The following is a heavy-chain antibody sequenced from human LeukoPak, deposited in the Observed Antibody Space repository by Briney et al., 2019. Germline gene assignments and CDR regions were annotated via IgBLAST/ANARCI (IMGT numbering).Heavy chain of an antibody. CDR3: ARWKPGFRALDI. D-gene: IGHD1-1*01. Sequence: PSETLSLTCTVSGGSIINSSYYWGWIRQAPGKGLEWIGSIYYSGSTYYNPSLKSRVTISVDTSKNQFSLKLSSVTAADTAVYYCARWKPGFRALDIWGQGSMVTVSS. V-gene: IGHV4-39*07. CDR2: IYYSGST. J-gene: IGHJ3*02. CDR1: GGSIINSSYY.